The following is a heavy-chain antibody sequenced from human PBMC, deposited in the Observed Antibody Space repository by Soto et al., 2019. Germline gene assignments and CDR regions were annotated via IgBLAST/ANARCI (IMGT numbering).Heavy chain of an antibody. CDR2: IFQSGST. CDR3: ARGRGRYSSGWSWFDP. V-gene: IGHV4-4*02. D-gene: IGHD6-19*01. CDR1: EGTIRNPDG. J-gene: IGHJ5*02. Sequence: PSELHSHTYSVAEGTIRNPDGWTWIRQTTVKGLEWIGEIFQSGSTNYTPSLESRVTISVDKSKNQFSLTLTSVTAADTAVYVCARGRGRYSSGWSWFDPWGQGIVVT.